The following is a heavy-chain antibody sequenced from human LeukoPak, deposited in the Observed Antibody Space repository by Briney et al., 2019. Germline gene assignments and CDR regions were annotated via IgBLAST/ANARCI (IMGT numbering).Heavy chain of an antibody. CDR1: GGTFSSYA. J-gene: IGHJ4*02. V-gene: IGHV1-69*04. CDR2: IIPIFGIA. CDR3: ARDTAPDYGGNSGPYLDY. D-gene: IGHD4-23*01. Sequence: GSSVRVSCKASGGTFSSYAISWVRRAPGQGLEWMGRIIPIFGIANYAQKFQGRVTITADKSTSTAYMELSSLRSEDTAVYYCARDTAPDYGGNSGPYLDYWGQGTLVTVSS.